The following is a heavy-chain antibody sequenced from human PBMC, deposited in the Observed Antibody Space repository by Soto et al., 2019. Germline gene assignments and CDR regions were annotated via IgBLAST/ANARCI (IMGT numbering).Heavy chain of an antibody. CDR1: GFTFSIYA. V-gene: IGHV3-23*01. J-gene: IGHJ5*02. D-gene: IGHD1-26*01. CDR3: AKYISHYRPPPSNSFDP. CDR2: ISDSGDTT. Sequence: HPGGSLRLSCAASGFTFSIYAMNWVRQAPGKGLEWVSTISDSGDTTYYADSVKGRFTISRGNSRNTLYLQMNSLRVEDTAVYYCAKYISHYRPPPSNSFDPWGPGTLVTVSS.